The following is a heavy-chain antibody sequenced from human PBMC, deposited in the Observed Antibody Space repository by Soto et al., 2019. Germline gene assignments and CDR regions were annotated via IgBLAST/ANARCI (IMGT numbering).Heavy chain of an antibody. J-gene: IGHJ6*03. CDR1: GFTFSSYW. CDR3: ADSGSYTDV. V-gene: IGHV3-7*01. CDR2: IKHDGSEK. D-gene: IGHD3-22*01. Sequence: EVQLVESGGGLVQPGGSLRLSCAASGFTFSSYWMTWVRQAPGKGLEWVANIKHDGSEKQYVDSVKGRFTISRDNAKNSLHLQMNSLRAEDTAVYYCADSGSYTDVWGKGTTVIVSS.